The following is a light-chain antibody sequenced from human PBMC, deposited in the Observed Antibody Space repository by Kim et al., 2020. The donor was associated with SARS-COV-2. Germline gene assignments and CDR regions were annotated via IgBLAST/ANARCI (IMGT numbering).Light chain of an antibody. CDR1: QTISSW. V-gene: IGKV1-5*03. CDR3: QQYKSYPWT. Sequence: ASVGDRVTIPCRASQTISSWLAWYQQKPGKAPKVLIYKASTLESGVPSRFSGSESGTEFTLTISSLQPDDSATYYCQQYKSYPWTFGQGTKVDIK. J-gene: IGKJ1*01. CDR2: KAS.